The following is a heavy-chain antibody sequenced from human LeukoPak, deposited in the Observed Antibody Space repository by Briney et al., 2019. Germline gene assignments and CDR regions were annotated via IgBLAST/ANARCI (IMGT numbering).Heavy chain of an antibody. J-gene: IGHJ4*02. V-gene: IGHV1-2*02. CDR2: INPDSGGA. CDR3: ASLGSRYFDF. D-gene: IGHD6-25*01. CDR1: GYTFTGYY. Sequence: ASVRVSCKSSGYTFTGYYIHWVRQAPGQGLEWMGWINPDSGGADYAQKFQGRVTMTRDTSTSTAYMELTRLRSDDTAVYYCASLGSRYFDFWGQGTLVTVSS.